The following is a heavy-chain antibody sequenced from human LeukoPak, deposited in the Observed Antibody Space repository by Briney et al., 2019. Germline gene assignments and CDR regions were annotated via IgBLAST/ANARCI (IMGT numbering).Heavy chain of an antibody. V-gene: IGHV4-38-2*02. J-gene: IGHJ4*02. CDR3: ARGFRGPNFDY. CDR1: GYSISSAYY. CDR2: IHYSGST. D-gene: IGHD3-10*01. Sequence: PSETLSLTCHVSGYSISSAYYWGWIRQPPGQELEWIGSIHYSGSTSYNPSLKSRVTISGDTSKNQFSLKLSSVTAADTAVYYCARGFRGPNFDYWGQGTLVTVSS.